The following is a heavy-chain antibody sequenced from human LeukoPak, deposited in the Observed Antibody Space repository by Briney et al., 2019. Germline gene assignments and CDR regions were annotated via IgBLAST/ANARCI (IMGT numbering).Heavy chain of an antibody. J-gene: IGHJ4*02. D-gene: IGHD3-9*01. CDR3: ARQTYDILTGYQIDY. Sequence: SETLSLTCTVSGGSISSYYWSWIRQPPGKGLEWIGYIYYSGSTNYNPSLKSRVTISVDTSKNQFSLKLSSVTAADTAVYYCARQTYDILTGYQIDYWGQGTLVTVSS. CDR2: IYYSGST. CDR1: GGSISSYY. V-gene: IGHV4-59*01.